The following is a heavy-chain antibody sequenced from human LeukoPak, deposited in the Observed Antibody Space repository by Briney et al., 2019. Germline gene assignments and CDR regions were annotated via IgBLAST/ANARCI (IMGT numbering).Heavy chain of an antibody. V-gene: IGHV3-74*01. Sequence: PGGSLRLSCAASGFAFSNYWMHWVRQAPGKGLVWVSRIDPDGSNTNYADSVKGRFTISRDNAKNMVYLQMNSLRAEDTAVYYCVRDLRVDDLWGQGTLVTVSS. D-gene: IGHD5-12*01. J-gene: IGHJ5*02. CDR2: IDPDGSNT. CDR1: GFAFSNYW. CDR3: VRDLRVDDL.